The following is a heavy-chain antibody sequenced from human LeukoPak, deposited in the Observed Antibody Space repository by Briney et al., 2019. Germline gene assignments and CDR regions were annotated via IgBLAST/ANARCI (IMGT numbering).Heavy chain of an antibody. D-gene: IGHD3-10*01. J-gene: IGHJ4*02. CDR3: ARAPDDFITMVRGGGGYFDY. V-gene: IGHV4-61*08. CDR1: GGSISSGGYS. Sequence: PLETLSLTCAVSGGSISSGGYSWSWIRQPPGKGLEWIGDIYYSGSTNYNPSLKSRVTISVDTSKNQFSLKLSSVTAADTAVYYCARAPDDFITMVRGGGGYFDYWGQGTLVTVSS. CDR2: IYYSGST.